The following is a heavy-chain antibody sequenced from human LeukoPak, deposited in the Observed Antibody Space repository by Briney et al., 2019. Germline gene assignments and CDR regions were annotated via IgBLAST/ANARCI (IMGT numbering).Heavy chain of an antibody. V-gene: IGHV3-21*01. J-gene: IGHJ5*02. CDR2: ISRASESI. Sequence: AGGSLRLSCEASGFNFNTYSMAWVRQAPGKGLEWVSIISRASESIFYADSVKGRFTISRDDAKNSLYLQMNGLRAEDTAAYYCARGATDTTRWFDPWGQGTLVTVSS. D-gene: IGHD1-7*01. CDR3: ARGATDTTRWFDP. CDR1: GFNFNTYS.